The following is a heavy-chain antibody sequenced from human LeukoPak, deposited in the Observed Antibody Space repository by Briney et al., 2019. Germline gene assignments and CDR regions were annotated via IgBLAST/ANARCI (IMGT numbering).Heavy chain of an antibody. V-gene: IGHV4-59*01. Sequence: SETLSLTCTVSGGSINSYYWSWIRQPPGKGLEWIGYMHYNGSTNYNPSLKSRVAISVDTSKNQLSLKLNSVTAADTAVYYCARGGGSYFVWGQGTLVIVSS. CDR3: ARGGGSYFV. D-gene: IGHD1-26*01. J-gene: IGHJ4*02. CDR2: MHYNGST. CDR1: GGSINSYY.